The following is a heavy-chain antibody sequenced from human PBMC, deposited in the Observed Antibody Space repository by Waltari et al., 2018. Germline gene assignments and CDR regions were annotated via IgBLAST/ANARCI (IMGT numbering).Heavy chain of an antibody. Sequence: QVQLVQSGAEVKKPGSSVKVSCKASGGTFSNHGINWVRQAPGQGLEWLGGIIPIFGPANYAQKFQGRVTITGDESTRTAHMELSSLRSDDTAVYYCARAPLQNPLQHWGQGTLVTVSS. CDR1: GGTFSNHG. V-gene: IGHV1-69*12. J-gene: IGHJ1*01. CDR3: ARAPLQNPLQH. CDR2: IIPIFGPA.